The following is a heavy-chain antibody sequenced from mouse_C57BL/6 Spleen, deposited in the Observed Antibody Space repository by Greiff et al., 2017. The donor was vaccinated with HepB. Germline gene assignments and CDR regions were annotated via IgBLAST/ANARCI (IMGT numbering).Heavy chain of an antibody. D-gene: IGHD1-1*01. J-gene: IGHJ1*03. CDR1: GYTFTDYN. CDR2: INPNNGGT. CDR3: ARVPYYYGSSLGYWYFDV. V-gene: IGHV1-22*01. Sequence: VQLQQSGPELVKPGASVKMSCKASGYTFTDYNMHWVKQSHGKSLEWIGYINPNNGGTSYNQKFKGKATLTVNKSSSTAYMELRSLTSEDSAVYYCARVPYYYGSSLGYWYFDVWGTGTTVTVSS.